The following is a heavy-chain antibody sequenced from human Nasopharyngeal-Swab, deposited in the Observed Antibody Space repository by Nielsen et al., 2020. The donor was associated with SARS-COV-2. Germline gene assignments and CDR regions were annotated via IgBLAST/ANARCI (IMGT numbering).Heavy chain of an antibody. CDR1: GSVFSSVW. CDR3: TTLHRTGWF. V-gene: IGHV3-15*01. D-gene: IGHD6-19*01. Sequence: AGSLRLSCAASGSVFSSVWMSWVRHAPGKGLEWVGRIKRKADGGTVEYATAVRGRFSISRDDSRNTLFLQMNRLKAEDTAVYYCTTLHRTGWFWGQGTLVTVSS. J-gene: IGHJ4*02. CDR2: IKRKADGGTV.